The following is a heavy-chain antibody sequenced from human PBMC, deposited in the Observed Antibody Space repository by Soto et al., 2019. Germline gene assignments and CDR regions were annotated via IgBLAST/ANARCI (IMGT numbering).Heavy chain of an antibody. D-gene: IGHD3-10*01. J-gene: IGHJ1*01. Sequence: GGSLRLSCAASGFTFSSYAMSWVRQAPGKGLEWVSAISGSGGSTYYADSVKGRFTISRDNSKNTLYLQMNSLRAEDTAVYYCAKLLWFGELLVGQYFQHWGQGTLVTVSS. CDR2: ISGSGGST. V-gene: IGHV3-23*01. CDR3: AKLLWFGELLVGQYFQH. CDR1: GFTFSSYA.